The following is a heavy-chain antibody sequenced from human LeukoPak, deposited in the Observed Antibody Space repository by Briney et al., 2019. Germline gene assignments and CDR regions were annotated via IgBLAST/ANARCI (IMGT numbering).Heavy chain of an antibody. CDR3: ARVRYSYGYASAFDI. CDR2: INWNGGST. CDR1: GFTFDDYG. Sequence: GGSLRLSCAATGFTFDDYGMSWVRQAPGKGLEWVSGINWNGGSTGYADSVKGRFTISRDNAKNSLYLQMNSLRAEDTALYYCARVRYSYGYASAFDIWGQGTMVTVSS. V-gene: IGHV3-20*04. J-gene: IGHJ3*02. D-gene: IGHD5-18*01.